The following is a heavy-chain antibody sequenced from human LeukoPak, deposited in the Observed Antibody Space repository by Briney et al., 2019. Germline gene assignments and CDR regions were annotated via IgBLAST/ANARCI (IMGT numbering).Heavy chain of an antibody. Sequence: GGSLRLSCAASGFTFSSYSMNWVRQAPGKGLEWVAVIWYDGSNKYYADSVKGRFTISRDNSKNTLYLQMNSLRIEDTAVYYCAKANPLIVGARAGGPINFWGQGTMVTVSS. CDR2: IWYDGSNK. CDR1: GFTFSSYS. V-gene: IGHV3-33*03. CDR3: AKANPLIVGARAGGPINF. J-gene: IGHJ3*01. D-gene: IGHD1-26*01.